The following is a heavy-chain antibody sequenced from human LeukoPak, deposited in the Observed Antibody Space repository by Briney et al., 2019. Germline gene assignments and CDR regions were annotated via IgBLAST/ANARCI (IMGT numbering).Heavy chain of an antibody. V-gene: IGHV4-59*08. CDR2: IYYSGST. Sequence: IPSETLSLTCAVYGGSFSGYYWSWIRQPPGKGLEWIGYIYYSGSTNYNPSLKSRVTISVDTSKNQFSLKLSSVTAADTAVYYCGRHCSGGSCFGYAFDIWGQGTMVTVSS. J-gene: IGHJ3*02. D-gene: IGHD2-15*01. CDR1: GGSFSGYY. CDR3: GRHCSGGSCFGYAFDI.